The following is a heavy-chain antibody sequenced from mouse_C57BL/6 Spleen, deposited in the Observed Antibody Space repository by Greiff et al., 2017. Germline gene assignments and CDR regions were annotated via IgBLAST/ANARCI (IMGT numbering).Heavy chain of an antibody. D-gene: IGHD2-3*01. CDR1: GYTFTSYW. Sequence: QVLLQQPGAELVKPGASVKLSCKASGYTFTSYWMPWVQQRPGQGLEWIGMIRPNSGSTNYNETFTSKATLTVDNSSSTAYMQLSSLTSEDSAVYDCAIPDGYYSAMDVWGQGTSVTVAS. CDR3: AIPDGYYSAMDV. V-gene: IGHV1-64*01. J-gene: IGHJ4*01. CDR2: IRPNSGST.